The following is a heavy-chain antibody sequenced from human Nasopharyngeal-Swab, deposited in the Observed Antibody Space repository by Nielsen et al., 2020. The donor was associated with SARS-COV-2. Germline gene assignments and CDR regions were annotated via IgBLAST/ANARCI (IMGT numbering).Heavy chain of an antibody. CDR1: GYAFSSYD. CDR3: ARAIRYQLLSEF. J-gene: IGHJ4*02. Sequence: ASVKVSCKTSGYAFSSYDIAWVRQAAGQGLEWMGWMNPLSGNSGFAQKSRGRVTVTTDTSISTVYMDLSSLRSEDTAVYYCARAIRYQLLSEFWGQGTLVTVSS. D-gene: IGHD2-2*01. V-gene: IGHV1-8*01. CDR2: MNPLSGNS.